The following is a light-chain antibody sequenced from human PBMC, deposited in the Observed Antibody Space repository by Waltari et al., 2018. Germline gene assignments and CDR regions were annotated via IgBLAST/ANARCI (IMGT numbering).Light chain of an antibody. V-gene: IGKV2-30*01. Sequence: DVAMTQSPLSLPVTLGQPASISCRSSQGLVSSDGNTYFNWFQHRPGQAPRRLLFKVSIRDSGVPDRVSGSGSGTDFTLRISRVEAEDVGVYYCMQGTHWPWTFGQGTKGEIK. CDR1: QGLVSSDGNTY. CDR3: MQGTHWPWT. CDR2: KVS. J-gene: IGKJ1*01.